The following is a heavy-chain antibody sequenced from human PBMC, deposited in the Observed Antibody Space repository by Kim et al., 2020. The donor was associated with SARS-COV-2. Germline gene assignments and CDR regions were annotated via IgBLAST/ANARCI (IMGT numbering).Heavy chain of an antibody. Sequence: PSLTGRVTISVDTSKNQFSLKLSSVTAADTAVYYCARHFDSSPYYYYYMDVWGKGTTVTVSS. V-gene: IGHV4-59*08. CDR3: ARHFDSSPYYYYYMDV. J-gene: IGHJ6*03. D-gene: IGHD6-13*01.